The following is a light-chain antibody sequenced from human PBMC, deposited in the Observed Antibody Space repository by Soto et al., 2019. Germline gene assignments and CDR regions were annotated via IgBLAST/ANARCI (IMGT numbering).Light chain of an antibody. J-gene: IGKJ1*01. Sequence: EIVLTQSPGTLSLSPGERATLSCRASQSVSSIYLAWYQQKPGQAPRLLIYGASSRATGIPDRFSGSGSGTDFTLTISRLEPEDFVVYYCQQYGSSRWTFGQGTKV. CDR2: GAS. CDR1: QSVSSIY. CDR3: QQYGSSRWT. V-gene: IGKV3-20*01.